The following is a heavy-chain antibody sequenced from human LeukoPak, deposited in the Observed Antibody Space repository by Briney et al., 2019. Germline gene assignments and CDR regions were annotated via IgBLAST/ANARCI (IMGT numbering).Heavy chain of an antibody. CDR3: TRNPDGRNWFDP. CDR2: ISSDESST. D-gene: IGHD1-14*01. Sequence: GGSLRLSCAASGFTFSHHWMHWVRQAPGKGLVWVSHISSDESSTTYADSVKGRFTISRDNRKNTLYLQMNSLRVEDTAMYYCTRNPDGRNWFDPWGQGTLVTVSS. V-gene: IGHV3-74*01. CDR1: GFTFSHHW. J-gene: IGHJ5*02.